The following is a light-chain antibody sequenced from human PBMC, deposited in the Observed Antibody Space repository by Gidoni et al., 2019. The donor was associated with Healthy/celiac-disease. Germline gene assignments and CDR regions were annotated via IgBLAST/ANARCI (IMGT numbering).Light chain of an antibody. CDR3: QQTSTFALT. J-gene: IGKJ4*01. V-gene: IGKV1-12*01. CDR1: QGISNR. Sequence: DIQMTQSQASVSASGGDRVSITYRASQGISNRLAWYQQQPAQAPKLLVAAASSRQSGVPSRFSGSGSGTAFTLTISSLQPEDFATYYCQQTSTFALTFGGGTKVEIK. CDR2: AAS.